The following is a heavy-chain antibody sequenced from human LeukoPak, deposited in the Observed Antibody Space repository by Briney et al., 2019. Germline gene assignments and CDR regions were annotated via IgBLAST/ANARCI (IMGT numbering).Heavy chain of an antibody. Sequence: PRGSLRLSCAASGFTFDDYGMSWVRQAPGKGLEWVSGINWNGGSTGYADSVKGRFTISRDNAKNSLYLQMNSLRAEDTAVYYCARGSDDYVWGPIGGDAFDIWGQGTMVTVSS. D-gene: IGHD3-16*01. CDR1: GFTFDDYG. CDR3: ARGSDDYVWGPIGGDAFDI. V-gene: IGHV3-20*04. J-gene: IGHJ3*02. CDR2: INWNGGST.